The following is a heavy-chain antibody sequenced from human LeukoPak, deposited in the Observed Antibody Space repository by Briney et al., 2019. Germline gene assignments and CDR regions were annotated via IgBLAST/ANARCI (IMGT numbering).Heavy chain of an antibody. CDR1: GFIFDGYV. CDR3: VKGYSSSWSGYFDS. V-gene: IGHV3-9*01. Sequence: GGSLRLSCEASGFIFDGYVMYWVRQSPGKGLEWVSGITWDGYKIDYVDSVKGRFTISRDNARNSLFLQMNRVRVEDTAFYYCVKGYSSSWSGYFDSWGQGTLVTVAS. J-gene: IGHJ4*02. CDR2: ITWDGYKI. D-gene: IGHD5-18*01.